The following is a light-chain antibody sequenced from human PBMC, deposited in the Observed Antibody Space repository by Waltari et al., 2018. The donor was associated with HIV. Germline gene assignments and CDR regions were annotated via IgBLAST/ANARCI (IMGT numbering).Light chain of an antibody. J-gene: IGKJ4*01. CDR1: QHINMY. V-gene: IGKV1-39*01. CDR3: QQSFSLPLT. Sequence: DIHITQSPSSLSASIGDRVTITCRTSQHINMYLNWYQQKPGKAPILLIFAASTLHTGVPSRFSASGSGTTFSLAISSLQVDDLATYYCQQSFSLPLTFGAGTKVEI. CDR2: AAS.